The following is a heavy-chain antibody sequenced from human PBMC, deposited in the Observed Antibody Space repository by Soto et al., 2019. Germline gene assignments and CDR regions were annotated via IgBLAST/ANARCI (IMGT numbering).Heavy chain of an antibody. CDR3: ARDRPDYEYVWGSYRYEY. CDR2: ISSSSTAI. J-gene: IGHJ4*02. Sequence: GGSLRLSCAASGFGFDEYGMSWVRQAPGKGLARVSFISSSSTAIYYADSVKGRFTISRDNAKNSLYLQMNSLRDEDTAVYYCARDRPDYEYVWGSYRYEYWGQVNLVTVSS. CDR1: GFGFDEYG. D-gene: IGHD3-16*02. V-gene: IGHV3-48*02.